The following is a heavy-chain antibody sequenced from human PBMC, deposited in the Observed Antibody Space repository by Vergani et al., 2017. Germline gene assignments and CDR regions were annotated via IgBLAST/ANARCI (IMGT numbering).Heavy chain of an antibody. D-gene: IGHD3-22*01. CDR1: GGSISSSSYY. CDR2: IYYSGCT. Sequence: QLQLQESGPGLVKPSETLSLTCTVSGGSISSSSYYWGWIRQPPGKGLEWIGSIYYSGCTYYNPSLKSRVTISVETSKNQFSLKLISVTAADTAVYYCARVFYYDSSGSEYNWFDPWGQGTLVTVSS. J-gene: IGHJ5*02. CDR3: ARVFYYDSSGSEYNWFDP. V-gene: IGHV4-39*01.